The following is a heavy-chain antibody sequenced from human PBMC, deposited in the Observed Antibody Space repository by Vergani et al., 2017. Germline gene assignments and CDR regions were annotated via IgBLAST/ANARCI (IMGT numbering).Heavy chain of an antibody. D-gene: IGHD3-22*01. CDR1: GGSISSGSYY. CDR3: ARSLDSSLGPFDP. CDR2: IYISGGT. J-gene: IGHJ5*02. Sequence: QVQLQESGPGLVKASQTLSLTCKVSGGSISSGSYYWSWIRQPAGKGLEWIGRIYISGGTDYNPSLKSRVTISVDTSKNQFSLKLSSVTAADTAVYYCARSLDSSLGPFDPWGQGTLVTVSS. V-gene: IGHV4-61*02.